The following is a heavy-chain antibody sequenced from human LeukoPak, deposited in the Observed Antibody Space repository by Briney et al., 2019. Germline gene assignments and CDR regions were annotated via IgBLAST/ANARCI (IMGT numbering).Heavy chain of an antibody. CDR3: ARVRQWLVLDY. V-gene: IGHV1-69*05. D-gene: IGHD6-19*01. CDR1: GGTFSSYA. J-gene: IGHJ4*02. Sequence: SVKVSCKASGGTFSSYAIGWVRQAPGQGLEWMGGIITIFGTANYAQRFQGRVTITTGESTSTAYMELSSLRSEDTAVYYCARVRQWLVLDYWGQGTLVTVSS. CDR2: IITIFGTA.